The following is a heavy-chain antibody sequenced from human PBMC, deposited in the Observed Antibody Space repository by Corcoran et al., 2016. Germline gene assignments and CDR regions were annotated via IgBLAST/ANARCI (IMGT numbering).Heavy chain of an antibody. CDR3: ARGYCSGTSCPQWFDP. D-gene: IGHD2-2*01. Sequence: QVQLVQSGAEVKKPGSSVKVSCKASGGTFSSYAISWVRQAPGQGLEWMGGIIPIFGTANYAQKFQGRVTITADESTSTAYMERSSLRSEDTAVYYGARGYCSGTSCPQWFDPWGQGTLVTVSA. J-gene: IGHJ5*02. CDR2: IIPIFGTA. V-gene: IGHV1-69*01. CDR1: GGTFSSYA.